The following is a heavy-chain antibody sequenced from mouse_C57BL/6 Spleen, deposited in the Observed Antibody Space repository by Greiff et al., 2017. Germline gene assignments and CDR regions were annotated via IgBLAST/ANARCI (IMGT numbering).Heavy chain of an antibody. CDR3: ARRGLRLYFDY. J-gene: IGHJ2*01. CDR2: IDPSDSYT. Sequence: QVQLQQPGAELVMPGASVKLSCKAFGYTFTSYWMHWVKQRPGQGLEWIGEIDPSDSYTNYNQKFKGKSTLTVDKSSSTAYMHRSSLTSEDSAVYYCARRGLRLYFDYWGQGTTLTVSS. V-gene: IGHV1-69*01. CDR1: GYTFTSYW. D-gene: IGHD2-4*01.